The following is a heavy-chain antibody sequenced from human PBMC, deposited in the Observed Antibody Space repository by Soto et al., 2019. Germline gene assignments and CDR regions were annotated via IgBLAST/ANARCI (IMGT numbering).Heavy chain of an antibody. Sequence: SETLSLTCTVSGGSISSYYWTWIRQPPGKGLECIGYIYYSGSTNYNPSLKSRVTISVDTSKNQFSLKLSSVTAADTAVYYCARHYYGSGSYYNPWFDPWGQGTLVTVSS. J-gene: IGHJ5*02. CDR3: ARHYYGSGSYYNPWFDP. CDR1: GGSISSYY. D-gene: IGHD3-10*01. V-gene: IGHV4-59*08. CDR2: IYYSGST.